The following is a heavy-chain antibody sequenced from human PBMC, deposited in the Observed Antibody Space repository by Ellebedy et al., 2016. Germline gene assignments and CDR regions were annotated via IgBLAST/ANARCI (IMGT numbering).Heavy chain of an antibody. CDR2: INEDGSVQ. CDR3: ARAPPYSGSYFNGFDI. V-gene: IGHV3-7*01. CDR1: EFSLVRYW. D-gene: IGHD1-26*01. Sequence: GESLKISXSVSEFSLVRYWMSWVRQAPGKGLEWLAIINEDGSVQYYLDSVKGRFTISRDNAKNSLYLRMNSLRAEDTAVYYCARAPPYSGSYFNGFDIWGQGTMVTVSS. J-gene: IGHJ3*02.